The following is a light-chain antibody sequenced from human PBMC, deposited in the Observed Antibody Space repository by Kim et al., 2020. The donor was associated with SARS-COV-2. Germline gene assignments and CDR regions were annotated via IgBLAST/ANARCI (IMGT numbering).Light chain of an antibody. Sequence: SAGESAALSCRASQSVSSSYLAWYQQKPGQAPRLLIYGASSRATGIPDRFSGSGSGTDFTLTISRLEPEDFAVYYCQQYGSSLFTFGPGTKVDIK. CDR2: GAS. V-gene: IGKV3-20*01. CDR1: QSVSSSY. J-gene: IGKJ3*01. CDR3: QQYGSSLFT.